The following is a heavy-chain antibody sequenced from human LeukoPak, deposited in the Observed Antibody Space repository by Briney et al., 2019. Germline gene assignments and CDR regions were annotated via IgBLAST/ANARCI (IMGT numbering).Heavy chain of an antibody. D-gene: IGHD3-16*02. J-gene: IGHJ4*02. CDR2: IDSSSSTI. Sequence: GGSLRLSCAVSGFPFTTYNMNWVRQAPGKGLEWVSYIDSSSSTIKYADSVKGRFTVSRDNAKNSLHLQMNSLRAEDTAVYYCVRDRGISFYFDYWGQGTLVAVSS. CDR1: GFPFTTYN. CDR3: VRDRGISFYFDY. V-gene: IGHV3-48*01.